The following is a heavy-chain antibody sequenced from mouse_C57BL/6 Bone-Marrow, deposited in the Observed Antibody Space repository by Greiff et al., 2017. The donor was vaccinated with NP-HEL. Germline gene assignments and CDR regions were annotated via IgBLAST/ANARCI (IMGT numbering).Heavy chain of an antibody. J-gene: IGHJ4*01. CDR2: ISDGGSYT. D-gene: IGHD1-1*01. V-gene: IGHV5-4*01. CDR1: GFTFSSYA. CDR3: ARGLYYYGSSSYAMDY. Sequence: EVQGVESGGGLVKPGGSLKLSCAASGFTFSSYAMSWVRQTPEKRLEWVATISDGGSYTYYPDNVQGRFTISRDNAKNNLYLQMSHLKSEDTAMYYCARGLYYYGSSSYAMDYWGQGTSVTVSS.